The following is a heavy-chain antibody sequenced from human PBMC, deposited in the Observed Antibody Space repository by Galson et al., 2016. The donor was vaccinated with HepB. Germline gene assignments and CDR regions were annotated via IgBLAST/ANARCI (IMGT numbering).Heavy chain of an antibody. J-gene: IGHJ4*02. CDR1: GFRLSSYS. V-gene: IGHV3-23*01. CDR3: AKAHYDILTGYWPYFDY. CDR2: ISGSGGST. D-gene: IGHD3-9*01. Sequence: SLRLSCAASGFRLSSYSMNWVRQAPGKGLEWVSGISGSGGSTYYADSVKGRITISRDNSKNTLYLQMNSLRVEDTAVYYCAKAHYDILTGYWPYFDYWGQGTLVTVSS.